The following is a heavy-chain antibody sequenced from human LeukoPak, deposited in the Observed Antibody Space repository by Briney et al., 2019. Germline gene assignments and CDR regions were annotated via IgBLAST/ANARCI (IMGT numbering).Heavy chain of an antibody. CDR3: ARELVGAMNWFDP. D-gene: IGHD1-26*01. J-gene: IGHJ5*02. CDR2: IYYSGST. V-gene: IGHV4-30-4*08. Sequence: PSQTLSLTCTVSGGSISSGDYYWSWIRQPPGKGLEWIGYIYYSGSTYYNPSPKSRVTISVDTSKNQFSLKLSSVTAADTAVYYCARELVGAMNWFDPWGQGTLVTVSS. CDR1: GGSISSGDYY.